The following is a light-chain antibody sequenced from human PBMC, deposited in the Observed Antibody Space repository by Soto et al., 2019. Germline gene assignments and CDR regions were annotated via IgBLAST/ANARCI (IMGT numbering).Light chain of an antibody. J-gene: IGKJ4*01. CDR1: QSISRY. V-gene: IGKV1-39*01. CDR2: TAS. Sequence: DIQMTQSPSSLSASVGDRVTITCRASQSISRYLNWYQQKPGKAPKLLISTASSLQSGVPPRFSGSGSGTDFTLTISSLQPEDFATYYCQQSYSMTTFGGGTKVEIK. CDR3: QQSYSMTT.